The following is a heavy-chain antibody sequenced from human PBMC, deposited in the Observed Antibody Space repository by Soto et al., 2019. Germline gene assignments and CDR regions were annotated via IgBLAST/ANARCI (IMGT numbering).Heavy chain of an antibody. CDR1: GGTFSSYA. CDR2: IIPIFGTA. D-gene: IGHD1-20*01. Sequence: GASVKVSCKASGGTFSSYAISWVRQAPGQGLEWMGGIIPIFGTANYAQKFQGRVTITADESTSTAYMELSSLRSEDTAVYYCAKGKRRYNWNYYYGMDVWGQGTTVTVSS. CDR3: AKGKRRYNWNYYYGMDV. J-gene: IGHJ6*02. V-gene: IGHV1-69*13.